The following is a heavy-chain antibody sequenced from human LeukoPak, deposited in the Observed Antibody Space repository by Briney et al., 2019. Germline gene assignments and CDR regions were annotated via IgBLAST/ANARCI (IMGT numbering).Heavy chain of an antibody. J-gene: IGHJ4*02. CDR3: ARVKRHPDGYRIESSFDY. Sequence: SETLSLTCEVSGYSITNGHYWGWTRQPPGKGLEWIGSIFHSGSSYYNTSLKSRVTMSVDTSKNQFSLNLSSVTAADTALYYCARVKRHPDGYRIESSFDYWGQGTLVTVSS. V-gene: IGHV4-38-2*01. D-gene: IGHD5-24*01. CDR2: IFHSGSS. CDR1: GYSITNGHY.